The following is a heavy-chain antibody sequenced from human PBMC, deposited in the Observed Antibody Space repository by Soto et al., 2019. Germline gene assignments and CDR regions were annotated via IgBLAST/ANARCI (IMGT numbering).Heavy chain of an antibody. J-gene: IGHJ4*02. D-gene: IGHD3-10*01. CDR3: AKTPRGSASYYMSGDGGLIDY. V-gene: IGHV3-23*01. CDR2: IGGSGGST. Sequence: EVQLLESAGGLVQPGGSLRLSCAASGFTFSSYAMNWVRQAPGKGREWVAAIGGSGGSTYYAESVKGRVTISRYNSKNTVYIPRNSMSAENTAVYYSAKTPRGSASYYMSGDGGLIDYWGQGRLVNVSS. CDR1: GFTFSSYA.